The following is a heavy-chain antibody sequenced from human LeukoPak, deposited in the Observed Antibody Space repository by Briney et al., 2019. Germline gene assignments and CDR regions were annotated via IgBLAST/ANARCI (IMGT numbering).Heavy chain of an antibody. CDR3: ASGYSSGRGDY. CDR2: INHSGST. J-gene: IGHJ4*02. CDR1: GGSFSGYY. V-gene: IGHV4-34*01. Sequence: SETLSLTCAVYGGSFSGYYWSWIRQPPGKGLEWIGEINHSGSTNYNPSLKSRVTISVDTSKNQFSLKLSSVTAADTAVYYCASGYSSGRGDYWGQGTLVTVSS. D-gene: IGHD6-19*01.